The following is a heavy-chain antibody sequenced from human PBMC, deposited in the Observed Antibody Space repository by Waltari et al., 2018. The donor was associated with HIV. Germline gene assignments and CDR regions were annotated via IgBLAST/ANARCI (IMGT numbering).Heavy chain of an antibody. CDR1: GFSVSNHW. D-gene: IGHD3-9*01. J-gene: IGHJ4*02. CDR3: ARASHYIEFSTFDGDYYFDL. Sequence: VQLVESGGGSIKTGGSLRLSCAGSGFSVSNHWMDWVRQGPGKGLVWVARINSDGSTRNYADAVKGRFVISRDNSRNTVYLQLNSVKVEDTAVYFCARASHYIEFSTFDGDYYFDLWGRGTRVAVSS. V-gene: IGHV3-74*01. CDR2: INSDGSTR.